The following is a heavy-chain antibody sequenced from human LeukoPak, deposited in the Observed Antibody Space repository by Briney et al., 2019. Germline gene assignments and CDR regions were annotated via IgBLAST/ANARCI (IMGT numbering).Heavy chain of an antibody. CDR3: ARGSGLVVPAAISIAARPEVTFDY. CDR2: IYYSGST. J-gene: IGHJ4*02. D-gene: IGHD2-2*02. V-gene: IGHV4-39*01. CDR1: GGSISSSSYY. Sequence: PSETLSLTCTVSGGSISSSSYYWGWIRQPPGKGLEWIGSIYYSGSTYYNPSLKSRVTISVDTSKNQFSLKLSSVTAADTAVYYCARGSGLVVPAAISIAARPEVTFDYWGQGTLVTVSS.